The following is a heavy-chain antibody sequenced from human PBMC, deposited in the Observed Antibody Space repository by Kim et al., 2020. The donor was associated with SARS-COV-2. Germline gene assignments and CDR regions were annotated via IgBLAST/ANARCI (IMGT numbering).Heavy chain of an antibody. CDR2: INPNSGDS. CDR3: ARVSGAAGTFWLLEY. V-gene: IGHV1-2*06. Sequence: ASVKVSCKASGYTFTGYYMHWVRQAPGQGLEWMGRINPNSGDSNYAQNFQGRVTMTRDTSIATAYMELSSLRSDDTAVYHCARVSGAAGTFWLLEYWGQGTLVTVSS. D-gene: IGHD6-13*01. J-gene: IGHJ4*02. CDR1: GYTFTGYY.